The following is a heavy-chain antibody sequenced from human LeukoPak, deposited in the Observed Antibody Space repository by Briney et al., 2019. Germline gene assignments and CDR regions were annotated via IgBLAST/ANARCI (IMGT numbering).Heavy chain of an antibody. Sequence: GGSLRLSCAASGFTFSSYAMTWVRQAPGQGLEWVSGLTSGGGTYYADSVKGRFTISRDNSKNTLYVQMNSLRAEDTAVYYCAKSVGSGSYYNNDCWGQGTLVTVSS. J-gene: IGHJ4*02. CDR2: LTSGGGT. CDR3: AKSVGSGSYYNNDC. V-gene: IGHV3-23*01. CDR1: GFTFSSYA. D-gene: IGHD3-10*01.